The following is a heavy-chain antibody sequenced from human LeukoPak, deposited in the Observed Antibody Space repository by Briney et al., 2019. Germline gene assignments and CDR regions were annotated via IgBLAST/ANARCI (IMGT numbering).Heavy chain of an antibody. V-gene: IGHV3-23*01. Sequence: GGSLRLSCAASGFTFSSYAMSWVRRAPGKGLEWVSAISVIGGSTYYADSVKGRFTISRDNSKNTLYLQMNSLRAEDTAVYYCAKTAVSMDRGASDYWGQGTLVTVSS. D-gene: IGHD3-10*01. J-gene: IGHJ4*02. CDR1: GFTFSSYA. CDR3: AKTAVSMDRGASDY. CDR2: ISVIGGST.